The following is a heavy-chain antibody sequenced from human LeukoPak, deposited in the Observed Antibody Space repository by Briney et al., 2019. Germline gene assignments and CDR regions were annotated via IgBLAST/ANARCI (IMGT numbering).Heavy chain of an antibody. Sequence: KPSETLSLTCTVSGDSISSSNYYWGWIRQPPGKGLEWIGSVYYTGSTYYNPSLKSRVTISVDTSKNQFSLKLNSVTAADTAVYYCARPGYSSGPYYFDYWGQGTLVTV. J-gene: IGHJ4*02. D-gene: IGHD5-18*01. V-gene: IGHV4-39*01. CDR3: ARPGYSSGPYYFDY. CDR2: VYYTGST. CDR1: GDSISSSNYY.